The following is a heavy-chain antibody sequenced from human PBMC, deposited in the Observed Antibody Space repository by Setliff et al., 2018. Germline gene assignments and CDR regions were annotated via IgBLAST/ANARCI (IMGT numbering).Heavy chain of an antibody. CDR1: GGSISSGNYY. J-gene: IGHJ6*03. D-gene: IGHD3-10*01. CDR2: IYYSGST. V-gene: IGHV4-39*01. Sequence: SETLSLTCRVSGGSISSGNYYWGLIRQPPGKGREWVATIYYSGSTYSNPSLKSRLIISVDAPDNQFSVKLSSVTAADTAVYYCARHKSNGSGSYPSLYMDVWGKGIKVTVSS. CDR3: ARHKSNGSGSYPSLYMDV.